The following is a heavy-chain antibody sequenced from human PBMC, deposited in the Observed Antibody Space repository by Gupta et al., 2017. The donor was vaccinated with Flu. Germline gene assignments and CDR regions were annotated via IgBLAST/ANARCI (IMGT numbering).Heavy chain of an antibody. V-gene: IGHV4-39*01. J-gene: IGHJ1*01. CDR3: ARQGAAAGLSRYFQH. CDR1: GGSISSSSYY. CDR2: IYYSGST. D-gene: IGHD6-13*01. Sequence: QLQLQESGPGLVKPSETLSLTCTVSGGSISSSSYYWGWIRQPPGKGLEGIGSIYYSGSTYYNPSLKSRVTISVETSKNQFSLKLSSVTAADTAVYYCARQGAAAGLSRYFQHWGQGTLVTVSS.